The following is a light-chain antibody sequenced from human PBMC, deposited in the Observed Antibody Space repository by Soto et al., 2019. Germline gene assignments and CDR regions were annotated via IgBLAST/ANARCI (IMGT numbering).Light chain of an antibody. Sequence: DIQMTQSPPTLSASVGDRVTITCRASQSISGWLAWYQQKPGKAPNLLIYQASTLESGVPSRFSGSGSGTEFTLTISSLQPDDFATYHCPQHNTYSRTFGQGTKVEIK. CDR2: QAS. CDR3: PQHNTYSRT. CDR1: QSISGW. V-gene: IGKV1-5*03. J-gene: IGKJ1*01.